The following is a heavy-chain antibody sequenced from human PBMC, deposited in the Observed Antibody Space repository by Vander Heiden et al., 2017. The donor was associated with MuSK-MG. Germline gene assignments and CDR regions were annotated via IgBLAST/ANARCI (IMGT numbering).Heavy chain of an antibody. Sequence: QVQLQESGPGLVTPSQTLSPTCTVSVGSISSGGYYWSWIRQHPGKGLELIGYIYYSGSTYYNPSLKSRFTISVDTSKNQFSLKLSSVTAADTAVYYCARVKKRICGVVRDAFDIWGQGTMVTVSS. J-gene: IGHJ3*02. CDR2: IYYSGST. CDR1: VGSISSGGYY. D-gene: IGHD3-3*01. V-gene: IGHV4-31*03. CDR3: ARVKKRICGVVRDAFDI.